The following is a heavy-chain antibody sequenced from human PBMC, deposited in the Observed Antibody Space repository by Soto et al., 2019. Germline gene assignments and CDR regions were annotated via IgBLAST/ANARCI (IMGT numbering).Heavy chain of an antibody. V-gene: IGHV3-15*01. CDR1: GFTFSNAW. CDR2: IKSKTDGGTT. CDR3: TTWSRAGEAPHGFDY. Sequence: GGSLRLSCAASGFTFSNAWMSWVRQAPGKGLEWVGRIKSKTDGGTTDYAAPVKGRFTISRDDSKNTLYLQMNSLKTEDTAVYYCTTWSRAGEAPHGFDYWGQGTLVTVSS. D-gene: IGHD1-26*01. J-gene: IGHJ4*02.